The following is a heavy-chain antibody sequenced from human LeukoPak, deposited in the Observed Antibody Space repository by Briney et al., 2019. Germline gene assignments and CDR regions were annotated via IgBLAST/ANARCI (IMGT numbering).Heavy chain of an antibody. J-gene: IGHJ4*02. CDR1: GGSISSGGYY. CDR3: ARDPQVIMGGSGHFDY. CDR2: IYHRETT. Sequence: SQTLSLTCSVSGGSISSGGYYWNWIRQPPGKGLEWIGYIYHRETTYYNPSLKSRVTMSVDMSKNQFSLKLSSVTAADTAMYYCARDPQVIMGGSGHFDYWGQGTLVTVSS. V-gene: IGHV4-30-2*01. D-gene: IGHD3-10*01.